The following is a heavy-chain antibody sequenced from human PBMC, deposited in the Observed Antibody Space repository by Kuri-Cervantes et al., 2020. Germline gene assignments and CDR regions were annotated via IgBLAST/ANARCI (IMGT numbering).Heavy chain of an antibody. CDR1: GGSISSSNW. J-gene: IGHJ5*02. D-gene: IGHD3-10*01. V-gene: IGHV4-4*02. Sequence: SETLSLTCAVSGGSISSSNWWSWVRQPPGKGLEWIGEIYHSGSTNYNPSLKSRVTISVDKSKNQFSLKLSSVTAADTAVYYCARDARYYGSGSYWFDPWGQGTLVTVSS. CDR2: IYHSGST. CDR3: ARDARYYGSGSYWFDP.